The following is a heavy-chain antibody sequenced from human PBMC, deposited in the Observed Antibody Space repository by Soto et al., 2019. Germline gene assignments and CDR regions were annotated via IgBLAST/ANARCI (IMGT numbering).Heavy chain of an antibody. CDR1: GFAFDDYG. V-gene: IGHV3-20*04. D-gene: IGHD3-22*01. CDR3: ARVGYYDSSGYATGHDY. CDR2: INWNGGST. Sequence: GGSLRLSCAAFGFAFDDYGMSWVRQAPGKGLEWVSGINWNGGSTGYADSVKGRFTISRDNAKNSLYLQMNSLRAEDTAVYYCARVGYYDSSGYATGHDYWGQGT. J-gene: IGHJ4*02.